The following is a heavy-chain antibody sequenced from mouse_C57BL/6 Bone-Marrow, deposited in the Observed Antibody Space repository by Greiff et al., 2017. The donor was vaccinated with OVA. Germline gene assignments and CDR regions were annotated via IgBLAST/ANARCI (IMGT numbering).Heavy chain of an antibody. CDR1: GFNIKDDY. V-gene: IGHV14-4*01. J-gene: IGHJ4*01. D-gene: IGHD4-1*01. CDR2: IDPENGDT. Sequence: VHVKQSGAELVRPGASVKLSCTASGFNIKDDYMHWVKQRPEQGLEWIGWIDPENGDTEYASKFQGKATITADTSSNTAYLQLSSLTSEDTAVYYCTTYWGAMDYWGQGTSVTVSS. CDR3: TTYWGAMDY.